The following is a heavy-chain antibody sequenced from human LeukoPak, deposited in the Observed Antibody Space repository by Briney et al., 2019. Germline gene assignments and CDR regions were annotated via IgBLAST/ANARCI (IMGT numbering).Heavy chain of an antibody. D-gene: IGHD5-24*01. CDR3: ARAHVRGWPQSFDY. CDR2: MYYSGST. J-gene: IGHJ4*02. CDR1: GGSISYYY. V-gene: IGHV4-59*01. Sequence: AETLSLTCTVSGGSISYYYWSWIRQPPGKGLEWIGYMYYSGSTNYNPSLKSRVSISVDTSKNQFSLKLSSVTAADTAVYYCARAHVRGWPQSFDYWGQGTLVTVSS.